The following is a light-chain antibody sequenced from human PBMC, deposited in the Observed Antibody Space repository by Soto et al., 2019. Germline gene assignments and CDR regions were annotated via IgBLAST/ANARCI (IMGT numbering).Light chain of an antibody. CDR2: GSS. CDR1: QSVSTN. Sequence: ETVMTQSPATLSASPGERATLSCRASQSVSTNLAWYQQKPGQAPRLLFYGSSTRATGVPARFSGRGSGTEFTLTITSLQSEDFAVYYCQQYDTWPPWTFGQGTK. CDR3: QQYDTWPPWT. V-gene: IGKV3-15*01. J-gene: IGKJ1*01.